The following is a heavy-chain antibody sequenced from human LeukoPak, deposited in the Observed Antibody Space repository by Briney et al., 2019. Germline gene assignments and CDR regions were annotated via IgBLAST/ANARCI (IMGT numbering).Heavy chain of an antibody. CDR1: GFTFSSYA. CDR2: ISYDGSNK. Sequence: GRSLRLSCAASGFTFSSYAMHWVRQAPGKGLEWVAVISYDGSNKYYADSVKGRFTISRDNSKNTLYLQMNSLRAEDTAVYYCARGYTYDSFDFWGQGTLVTVSS. J-gene: IGHJ4*02. V-gene: IGHV3-30-3*01. D-gene: IGHD5-18*01. CDR3: ARGYTYDSFDF.